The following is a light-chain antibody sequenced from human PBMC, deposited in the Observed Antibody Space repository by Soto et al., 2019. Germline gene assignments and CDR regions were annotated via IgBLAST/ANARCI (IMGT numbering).Light chain of an antibody. CDR1: SSDVGGYNY. J-gene: IGLJ1*01. Sequence: QSVLAQPASVSGSHGQSITISCTGTSSDVGGYNYVSWYQQHPGKAPKLMIYDVSNRPSGVSNRFSGSKSGNTASLTISGLQAEDEADYYCSSHTSSSTSYVFGTGTKVTVL. V-gene: IGLV2-14*01. CDR2: DVS. CDR3: SSHTSSSTSYV.